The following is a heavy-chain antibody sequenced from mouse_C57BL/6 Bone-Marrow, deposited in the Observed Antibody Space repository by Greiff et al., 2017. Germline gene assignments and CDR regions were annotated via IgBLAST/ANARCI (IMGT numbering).Heavy chain of an antibody. Sequence: QVQLQQSGAELARPGASVKLSCKASGYTFTSYGISWVKQRTGQGLEWIGEIYPRSGNTYYNEKFKGKATLTADKSSSTAYMELRSLTSEDSAVYFCARRGYGSPFAYWGQGTLVTVSA. CDR3: ARRGYGSPFAY. V-gene: IGHV1-81*01. CDR2: IYPRSGNT. CDR1: GYTFTSYG. J-gene: IGHJ3*01. D-gene: IGHD1-1*01.